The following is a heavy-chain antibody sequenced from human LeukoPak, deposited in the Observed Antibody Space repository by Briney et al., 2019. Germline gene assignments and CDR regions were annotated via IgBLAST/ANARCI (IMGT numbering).Heavy chain of an antibody. J-gene: IGHJ4*02. CDR3: ARDKVVGATLFDY. CDR1: GFTFSTYW. Sequence: GGSLRLSCAASGFTFSTYWMSWVRQAPGKGLEWVANIKQDGSEKYYVDSVKGRFTISRDNAKNSLYLQMNSLRAEDTAVYYCARDKVVGATLFDYWGQGTLVTVSS. V-gene: IGHV3-7*01. CDR2: IKQDGSEK. D-gene: IGHD1-26*01.